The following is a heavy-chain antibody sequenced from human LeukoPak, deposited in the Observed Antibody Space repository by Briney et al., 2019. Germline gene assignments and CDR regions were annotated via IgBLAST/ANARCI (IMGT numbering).Heavy chain of an antibody. V-gene: IGHV1-24*01. CDR2: FDPEDGET. Sequence: ASVKVSCKVSGYTLTELSMHWVRQAPGKGLEWMGGFDPEDGETIYAQKFQGRVTMTEDTSTDTAYMELSSLRSEDTAVYYCASDLLFPDAFDIWGQGTMVTVSS. CDR3: ASDLLFPDAFDI. D-gene: IGHD2-15*01. J-gene: IGHJ3*02. CDR1: GYTLTELS.